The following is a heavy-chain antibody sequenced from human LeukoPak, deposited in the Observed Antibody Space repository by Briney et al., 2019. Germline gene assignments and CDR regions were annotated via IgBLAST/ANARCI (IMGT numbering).Heavy chain of an antibody. CDR3: ARIIYSAIDAFDI. J-gene: IGHJ3*02. Sequence: SETLSLTCTVSGGSISSYYWSWIRQPPGKGLEWIGYIYYSGSTNYNPSLKSRVTISVDTSKNQFSLKLSSVTAADTAVYYCARIIYSAIDAFDIWGQGTMVTVSS. CDR2: IYYSGST. D-gene: IGHD1-26*01. V-gene: IGHV4-59*12. CDR1: GGSISSYY.